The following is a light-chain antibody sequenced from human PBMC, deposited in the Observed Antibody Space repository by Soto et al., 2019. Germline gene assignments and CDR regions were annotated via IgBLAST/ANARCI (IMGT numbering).Light chain of an antibody. CDR1: QGISSW. J-gene: IGKJ4*01. CDR3: QQANSFPLT. CDR2: AAS. V-gene: IGKV1D-12*01. Sequence: DIQRTQSPASGSASVGDRVSISCRTRQGISSWLGGYQQKPGKAPKLLIYAASSLQSGVPSRFSGSGTGTEFTLASSRLQPEDFATYYCQQANSFPLTFGGGTKVEI.